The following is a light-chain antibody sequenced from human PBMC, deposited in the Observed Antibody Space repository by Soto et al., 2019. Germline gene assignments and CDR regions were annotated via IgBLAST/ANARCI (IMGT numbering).Light chain of an antibody. Sequence: DIQMTRSPSTLSASVGDRVTITFRASQSISSWLAWYQQKPGKAPKLLIYKASSLESGVPSRFSGSGSGTEFTLTISSLQPDDFATYYCQQYNSPYTFGQGTRLEIK. J-gene: IGKJ5*01. CDR1: QSISSW. CDR2: KAS. CDR3: QQYNSPYT. V-gene: IGKV1-5*03.